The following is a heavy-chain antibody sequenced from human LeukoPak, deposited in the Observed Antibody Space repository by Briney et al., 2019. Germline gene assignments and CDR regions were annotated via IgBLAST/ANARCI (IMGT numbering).Heavy chain of an antibody. J-gene: IGHJ3*02. CDR2: ISYDGSNK. D-gene: IGHD2-15*01. CDR3: ARVSRYCNGGSCYSGAFDI. Sequence: GGSLRLSCAVSGFTFSSYAMHWVRQAPGKGLEWVAVISYDGSNKYYADSVKGRFTISRDNAKNSLYLQMNSLGAEDTALYHCARVSRYCNGGSCYSGAFDIWGQGTMVTVSS. V-gene: IGHV3-30-3*01. CDR1: GFTFSSYA.